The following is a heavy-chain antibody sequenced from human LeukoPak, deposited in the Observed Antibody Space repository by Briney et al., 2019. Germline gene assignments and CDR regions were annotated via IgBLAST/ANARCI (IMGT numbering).Heavy chain of an antibody. V-gene: IGHV3-11*01. CDR3: ARGPSNYDFVYYHYGVDV. J-gene: IGHJ6*02. CDR1: GFTFSDYY. D-gene: IGHD4-11*01. CDR2: ISSSGSTI. Sequence: PGGSLRLSCAASGFTFSDYYMSWIRQAPGKGLEWLSYISSSGSTIYYADSVKGRFTVSRDNAKNSLYLQMNILRAEDTAVYYCARGPSNYDFVYYHYGVDVWGQGTTATVSS.